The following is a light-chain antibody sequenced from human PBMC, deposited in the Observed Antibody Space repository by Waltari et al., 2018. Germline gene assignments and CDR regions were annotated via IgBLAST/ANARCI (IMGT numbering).Light chain of an antibody. CDR1: QSISWF. J-gene: IGKJ1*01. CDR2: ATS. V-gene: IGKV1-39*02. Sequence: DIQMTQSPSSLFASVGDTVTVTCRASQSISWFLNWYQYKPGEAPQLLIYATSTLRSGAPSRFSGSESETEFTLTISNLQPEDFAVYYCQKYGSLPATFGQGTKVEIK. CDR3: QKYGSLPAT.